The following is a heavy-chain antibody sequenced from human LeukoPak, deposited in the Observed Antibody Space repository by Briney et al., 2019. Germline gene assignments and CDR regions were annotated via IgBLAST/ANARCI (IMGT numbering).Heavy chain of an antibody. J-gene: IGHJ4*02. CDR2: ITGNGGDT. CDR1: GFTFSSYA. CDR3: VKLQEQYYYDS. V-gene: IGHV3-64D*09. D-gene: IGHD1/OR15-1a*01. Sequence: GGSLRLSRSASGFTFSSYAMHWVRQAPGKGLEYVSAITGNGGDTYYADSVKDRFTISRDNSKNTLYLQMTSLRTEDTAVYHCVKLQEQYYYDSWGQGTLVTVSS.